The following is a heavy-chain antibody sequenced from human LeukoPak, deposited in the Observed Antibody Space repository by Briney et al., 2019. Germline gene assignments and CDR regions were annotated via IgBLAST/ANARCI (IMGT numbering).Heavy chain of an antibody. J-gene: IGHJ4*02. D-gene: IGHD6-19*01. CDR1: GFTFSSCA. CDR2: ISYDGSNK. V-gene: IGHV3-30-3*01. CDR3: ARDQSSGWYEALDY. Sequence: GGSLRLSCAASGFTFSSCAMHWVRQAPGKGLEWVAVISYDGSNKYYADSVKGRFTISRDSSKNTLYLQMNSLRAEDTAVYYCARDQSSGWYEALDYWGQGTLVTVSS.